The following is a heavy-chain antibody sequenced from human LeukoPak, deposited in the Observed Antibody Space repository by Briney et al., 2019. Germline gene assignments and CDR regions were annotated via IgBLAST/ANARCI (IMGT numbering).Heavy chain of an antibody. CDR3: AKAGYGSSWYGYYYYYMDV. V-gene: IGHV3-43*02. CDR1: GFTFDDYA. D-gene: IGHD6-13*01. CDR2: ISGDGGST. J-gene: IGHJ6*03. Sequence: PGGSLRLSCAASGFTFDDYAMHWVRQAPGKGLEWVSLISGDGGSTYYADSVKGRFTISRDNSKNSLYLQMNSLRTEDTALYYCAKAGYGSSWYGYYYYYMDVWGKGTTVTVSS.